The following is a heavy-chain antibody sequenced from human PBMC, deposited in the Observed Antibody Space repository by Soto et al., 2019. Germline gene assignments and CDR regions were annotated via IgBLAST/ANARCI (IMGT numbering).Heavy chain of an antibody. D-gene: IGHD1-26*01. V-gene: IGHV3-23*01. J-gene: IGHJ4*02. CDR1: GFTFNTYG. CDR2: ISGSGGST. CDR3: AKKQGSGTYWPVDY. Sequence: GGSLRLSCAASGFTFNTYGMSWVRQAPGKGLEWVSGISGSGGSTYYADSVKGRFTISRDNSQNTLYLQMNSLRAEDMAVYYCAKKQGSGTYWPVDYWGQGILVTVSS.